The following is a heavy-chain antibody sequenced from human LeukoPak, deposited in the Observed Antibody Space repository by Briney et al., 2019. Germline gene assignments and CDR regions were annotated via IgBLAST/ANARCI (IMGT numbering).Heavy chain of an antibody. J-gene: IGHJ4*02. CDR2: ISSDGSNK. CDR3: ARALDTAMALDY. CDR1: GFTFSSYA. V-gene: IGHV3-30*04. Sequence: GGSLRLSCAASGFTFSSYAMHWVRQAPGKGLEWVAVISSDGSNKYYADSVKGRFTISRDNSKNTLYLQMNSLRAEDTAVYYCARALDTAMALDYWGQGTLVTVSS. D-gene: IGHD5-18*01.